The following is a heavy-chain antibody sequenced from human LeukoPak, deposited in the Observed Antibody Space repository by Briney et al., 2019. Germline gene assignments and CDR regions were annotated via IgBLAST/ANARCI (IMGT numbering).Heavy chain of an antibody. D-gene: IGHD3-22*01. CDR1: GFTFSSYA. CDR3: AKDSSSGYYYPFDY. J-gene: IGHJ4*02. Sequence: PGGSLRLSCAASGFTFSSYAMSWVRQAPGKGLEWVSAISGSGGSTYYADSVKGRFTISGDNSKNTLYLQMNSLRAEDTAVYYCAKDSSSGYYYPFDYWGQGTLVTVSS. CDR2: ISGSGGST. V-gene: IGHV3-23*01.